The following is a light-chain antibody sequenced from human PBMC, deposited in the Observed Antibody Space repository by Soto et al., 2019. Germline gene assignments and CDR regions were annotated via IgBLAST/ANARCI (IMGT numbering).Light chain of an antibody. CDR2: AAS. V-gene: IGKV1-17*01. CDR3: QHYNSYSEA. Sequence: IQMTQSPSSLSASIGDRVTITCRASQDIRDDLGWYQQKPGKAPNLLIYAASNLKSGVPSRFSGSGSGTEFTLTISSLQPDDFATYYCQHYNSYSEAFGQGTKVDIK. CDR1: QDIRDD. J-gene: IGKJ1*01.